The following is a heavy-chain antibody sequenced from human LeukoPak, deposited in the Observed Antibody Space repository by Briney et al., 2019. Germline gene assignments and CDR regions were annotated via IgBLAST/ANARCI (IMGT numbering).Heavy chain of an antibody. Sequence: SVKVSCKASGGTFSSYAISWVRQAPGQGLEWMGGIIPIFGTANYAQKFQGRVTITADKSTSTAYMELSSLRSEDTAVYYCAREQVDTAMVFDYWGQGTLVTVSS. CDR3: AREQVDTAMVFDY. CDR1: GGTFSSYA. J-gene: IGHJ4*02. D-gene: IGHD5-18*01. CDR2: IIPIFGTA. V-gene: IGHV1-69*06.